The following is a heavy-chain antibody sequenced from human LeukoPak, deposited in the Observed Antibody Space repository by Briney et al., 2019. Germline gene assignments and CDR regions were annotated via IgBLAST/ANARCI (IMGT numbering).Heavy chain of an antibody. CDR3: ATYNWNAYYFDY. CDR2: ISGSGGST. V-gene: IGHV3-23*01. CDR1: GFTFSSYG. Sequence: GGSPRLSCAASGFTFSSYGMSWVRQAPGKGLEWVSAISGSGGSTYYADSVKGRFTISRDNSKNTLYLQMNSLRAKDTAVYYCATYNWNAYYFDYWGQGTLVTVSS. J-gene: IGHJ4*02. D-gene: IGHD1-1*01.